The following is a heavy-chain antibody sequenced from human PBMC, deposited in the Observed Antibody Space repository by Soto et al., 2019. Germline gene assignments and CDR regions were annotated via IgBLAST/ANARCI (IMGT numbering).Heavy chain of an antibody. D-gene: IGHD3-9*01. V-gene: IGHV3-30-3*01. J-gene: IGHJ6*02. Sequence: GGSLRLSCAASGFTFSSYAMHWVRQAPGKGLEWVAVISYDGSNKYYADSVKGRFTISRDNSKNTLYLQMNSLRAEDMAVYYCAGGILTGYYNLLWYCYGMDVWGQGTTVTVSS. CDR3: AGGILTGYYNLLWYCYGMDV. CDR2: ISYDGSNK. CDR1: GFTFSSYA.